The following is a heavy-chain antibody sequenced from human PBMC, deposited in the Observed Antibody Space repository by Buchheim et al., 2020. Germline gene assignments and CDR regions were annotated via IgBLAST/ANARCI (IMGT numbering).Heavy chain of an antibody. J-gene: IGHJ6*02. D-gene: IGHD2-2*01. CDR1: GGSISSGGYS. V-gene: IGHV4-30-2*01. Sequence: QLQLQESGSGLVKPSQTLSLTCAVSGGSISSGGYSWSWIRQPPGKGLEWIGYIYHSGSSYYNPSPRSRVTISVDRSKNQFSLKLSSVTAADTAVYYCARGKSDIVVVPASYGMDVWGQGTT. CDR2: IYHSGSS. CDR3: ARGKSDIVVVPASYGMDV.